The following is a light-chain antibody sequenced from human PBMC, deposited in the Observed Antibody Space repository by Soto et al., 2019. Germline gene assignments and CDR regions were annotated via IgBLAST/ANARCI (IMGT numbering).Light chain of an antibody. Sequence: DLQMTQSPSSLSASIGDRVTITCRASRGINTYVNWYQQKPGKAPKLLIFSASTLQSGVPSRFSGGGSGTDFTFTISSLLPEDFATYYCQQTYTTPRTFGQGTKVDI. CDR3: QQTYTTPRT. CDR2: SAS. J-gene: IGKJ1*01. V-gene: IGKV1-39*01. CDR1: RGINTY.